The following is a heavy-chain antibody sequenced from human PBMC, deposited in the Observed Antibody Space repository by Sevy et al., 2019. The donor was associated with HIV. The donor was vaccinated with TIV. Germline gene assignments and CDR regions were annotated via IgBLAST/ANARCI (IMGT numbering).Heavy chain of an antibody. Sequence: SETLSLTCTVSGYSISSGYYWGWIRQPSGKGLEWIGSSLHSGSTYCNPSLESRVTISVDTSKNQFSLKMSSVTAADTAVYYCARGLYLDYWGQGILVTVSS. CDR3: ARGLYLDY. D-gene: IGHD3-10*01. CDR2: SLHSGST. V-gene: IGHV4-38-2*02. CDR1: GYSISSGYY. J-gene: IGHJ4*02.